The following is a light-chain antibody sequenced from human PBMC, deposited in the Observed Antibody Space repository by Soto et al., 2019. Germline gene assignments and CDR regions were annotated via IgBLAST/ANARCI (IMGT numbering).Light chain of an antibody. Sequence: DIQMTQSPSSLSASVGDRVTITCRASQSIRSYLNWFQQKPGKAPKLLIYAASSLQSGVPSRFSGSGSGTDFTLTISSLQPEEFATYYCQQSYSIPVTFGPGTKVDIK. CDR1: QSIRSY. J-gene: IGKJ3*01. CDR2: AAS. V-gene: IGKV1-39*01. CDR3: QQSYSIPVT.